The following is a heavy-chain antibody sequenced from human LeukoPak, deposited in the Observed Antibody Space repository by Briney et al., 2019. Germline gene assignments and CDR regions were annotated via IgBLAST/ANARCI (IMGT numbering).Heavy chain of an antibody. D-gene: IGHD6-13*01. Sequence: GGSLRLSCTASGFTFCDYAMSWVRQAPGKGLEGVGFIRSKAYGGTTEYAASVKGRFTISRDDSKSIAYLQMNSLKTEDTAVYYCTRIPEQLADFYYSYYGMDVWGQGTTVTVSS. CDR1: GFTFCDYA. CDR3: TRIPEQLADFYYSYYGMDV. J-gene: IGHJ6*02. CDR2: IRSKAYGGTT. V-gene: IGHV3-49*04.